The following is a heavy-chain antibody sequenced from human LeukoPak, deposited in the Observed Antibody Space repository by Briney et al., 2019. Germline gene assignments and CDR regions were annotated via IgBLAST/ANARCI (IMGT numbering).Heavy chain of an antibody. J-gene: IGHJ3*02. CDR1: GGTFSSYA. CDR3: ARVLRYFAWLLAAGAFDI. CDR2: IIPIFGTA. V-gene: IGHV1-69*01. D-gene: IGHD3-9*01. Sequence: ASVKVSCKASGGTFSSYAISWVRQAPGQGLEWMGGIIPIFGTANYAQKFQGRVAITADESTSTAYMELSSLRSEDTAVYYCARVLRYFAWLLAAGAFDIWGQGTMVTVSS.